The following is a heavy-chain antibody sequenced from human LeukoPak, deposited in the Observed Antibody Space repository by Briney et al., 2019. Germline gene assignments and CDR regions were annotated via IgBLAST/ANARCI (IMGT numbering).Heavy chain of an antibody. CDR2: ISNSGRTI. CDR1: GFTFSDHY. D-gene: IGHD4-23*01. Sequence: GGSLRLSCAASGFTFSDHYMSWIRQAPGKGLEWVSYISNSGRTIYYADSVRGRFTISRDNAKKSLYLQMNNLRAEDTAVYYCATKYGGNSGHFDYWGQGTLVTVSS. V-gene: IGHV3-11*01. CDR3: ATKYGGNSGHFDY. J-gene: IGHJ4*02.